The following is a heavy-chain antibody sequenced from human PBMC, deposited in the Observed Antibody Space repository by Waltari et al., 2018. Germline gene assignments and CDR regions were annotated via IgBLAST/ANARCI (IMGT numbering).Heavy chain of an antibody. D-gene: IGHD5-12*01. CDR2: IYWNDDK. CDR1: GGSISSYYW. CDR3: AHSKLRLVFDY. V-gene: IGHV2-5*08. J-gene: IGHJ4*02. Sequence: QESGPGLVKPSETLSLTCTVSGGSISSYYWSWIRQPPGKALEWLALIYWNDDKRYSPSLKSRLTITKDTSKNQVVLTMTNMDPVDTATYYCAHSKLRLVFDYWGQGTLVTVSS.